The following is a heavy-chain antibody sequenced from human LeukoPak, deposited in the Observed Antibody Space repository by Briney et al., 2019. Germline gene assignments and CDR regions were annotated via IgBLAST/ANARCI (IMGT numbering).Heavy chain of an antibody. CDR1: GFTLSTYA. Sequence: PGGSLRLSCAASGFTLSTYAMSWVRQAPGKGLEWVAAISGSGGSTYYADSVKGRFTISRDNSKNTLYLQMNSLRAEDTAVYYCANGLVYSYGSQGDYWGQGTLVTVSS. V-gene: IGHV3-23*01. CDR2: ISGSGGST. D-gene: IGHD5-18*01. J-gene: IGHJ4*02. CDR3: ANGLVYSYGSQGDY.